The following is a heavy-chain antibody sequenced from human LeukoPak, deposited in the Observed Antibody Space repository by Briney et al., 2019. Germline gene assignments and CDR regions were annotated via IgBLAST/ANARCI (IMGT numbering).Heavy chain of an antibody. CDR2: IYYSEGT. Sequence: SETLSLTCAVYGGSFSGYYWSWIRQPPGKGLEWIGSIYYSEGTYYNPSLKSRVTISIDTSKNQFSLKVISVTAADTAVYYCARDRYCSGRSCYGPPDYWGQGALVIVSS. CDR3: ARDRYCSGRSCYGPPDY. CDR1: GGSFSGYY. J-gene: IGHJ4*02. D-gene: IGHD2-15*01. V-gene: IGHV4-34*01.